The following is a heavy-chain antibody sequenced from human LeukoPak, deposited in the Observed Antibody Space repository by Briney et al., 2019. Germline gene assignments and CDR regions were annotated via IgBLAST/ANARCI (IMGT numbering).Heavy chain of an antibody. CDR3: ARSKAYSGYFDY. Sequence: PSETLSLTCTVSGGSINSYFWSWIRQPPGKGLEYIGYIGYSGSTNYNPSLKSRVTISVDTSKNQFSLKLTSVTAADTAVYYCARSKAYSGYFDYWGQGTLVTVSS. CDR2: IGYSGST. CDR1: GGSINSYF. J-gene: IGHJ4*02. D-gene: IGHD4-11*01. V-gene: IGHV4-59*08.